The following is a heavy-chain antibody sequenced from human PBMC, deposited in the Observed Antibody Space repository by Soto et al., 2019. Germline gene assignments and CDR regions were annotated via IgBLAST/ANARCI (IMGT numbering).Heavy chain of an antibody. D-gene: IGHD4-17*01. CDR1: GFTFSDYR. CDR2: SGSSSSSS. V-gene: IGHV3-21*01. CDR3: ARGPRKDYGDYDLSDYYGMDD. J-gene: IGHJ6*02. Sequence: EVQLVESGGGLVKPGGSLRLSCAASGFTFSDYRMNCARQSPGKGLVWVSSSGSSSSSSYYADSVEGRLTISRDKARNALFLQMNSVRVEDTGVYSCARGPRKDYGDYDLSDYYGMDDWGQGTTVTVSS.